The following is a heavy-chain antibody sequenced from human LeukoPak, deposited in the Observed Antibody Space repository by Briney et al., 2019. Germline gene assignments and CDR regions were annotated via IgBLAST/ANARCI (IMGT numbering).Heavy chain of an antibody. J-gene: IGHJ4*02. CDR2: IKQDGSEK. D-gene: IGHD4-17*01. V-gene: IGHV3-7*01. CDR1: GFTFSTYW. CDR3: ARGHTAVTRHFDF. Sequence: GGSLRLSCAASGFTFSTYWMSWVRQAPGKGLEWVANIKQDGSEKYYVDSVKGRFTISRDDAKNLLYLDMNSLRAEDTAVYYCARGHTAVTRHFDFWGQGTLVTVSS.